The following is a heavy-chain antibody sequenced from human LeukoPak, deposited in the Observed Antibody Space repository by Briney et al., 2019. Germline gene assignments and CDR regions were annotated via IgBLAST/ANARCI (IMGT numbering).Heavy chain of an antibody. Sequence: PSETLSLTCGVSGGSITTTNYWSWVRQPPGGGLEWIGEISLAGRTRYNPSLKSRVNISIDKSKNHLYLSLASVTAADTAVYYCSRESGPFCPFGHWGQGTLVAVTS. CDR3: SRESGPFCPFGH. J-gene: IGHJ4*02. CDR1: GGSITTTNY. D-gene: IGHD1-26*01. V-gene: IGHV4-4*02. CDR2: ISLAGRT.